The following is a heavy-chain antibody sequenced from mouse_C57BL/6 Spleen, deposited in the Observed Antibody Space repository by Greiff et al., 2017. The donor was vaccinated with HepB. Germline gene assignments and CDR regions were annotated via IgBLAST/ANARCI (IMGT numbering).Heavy chain of an antibody. Sequence: QVQLQQSGTELVKPGASVKLSCKASGYTFTSYWMHWVKQRPGQGLEWIGNINPSNGGTNYNEKFKSKATLTVDKSSSTAYMQLSSLTSEDSAVYYCARDGPYYYGSSWFAYWGQGTLVTVAA. CDR1: GYTFTSYW. D-gene: IGHD1-1*01. CDR3: ARDGPYYYGSSWFAY. CDR2: INPSNGGT. J-gene: IGHJ3*01. V-gene: IGHV1-53*01.